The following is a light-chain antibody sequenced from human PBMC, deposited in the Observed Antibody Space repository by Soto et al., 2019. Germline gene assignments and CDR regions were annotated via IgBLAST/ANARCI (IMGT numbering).Light chain of an antibody. Sequence: QSALTQPRSVSGSPGQSVTISCTGTSSDVGAYNYVSWYQQHPGKVPKLMIYDVSGRPSGVPDRFSGSKSGNTASLTISGLQADDEADYYCCSYAGSYTLVFGGGTKVTVL. CDR3: CSYAGSYTLV. V-gene: IGLV2-11*01. CDR2: DVS. J-gene: IGLJ3*02. CDR1: SSDVGAYNY.